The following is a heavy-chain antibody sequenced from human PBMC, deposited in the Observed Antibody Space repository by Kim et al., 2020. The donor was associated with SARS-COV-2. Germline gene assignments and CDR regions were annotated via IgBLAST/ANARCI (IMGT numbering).Heavy chain of an antibody. J-gene: IGHJ4*02. D-gene: IGHD3-22*01. CDR2: ISWNSGSI. Sequence: GGSLRLSCAASGFTFDDYAMHWVRQAPGKGLEWVSGISWNSGSIGYADSVKGRFTISRDNAKNSLYLQMNSLRAEDTALYYCAKDQGPYYYDSSGSSFDYWGQGTLVTVSS. CDR3: AKDQGPYYYDSSGSSFDY. V-gene: IGHV3-9*01. CDR1: GFTFDDYA.